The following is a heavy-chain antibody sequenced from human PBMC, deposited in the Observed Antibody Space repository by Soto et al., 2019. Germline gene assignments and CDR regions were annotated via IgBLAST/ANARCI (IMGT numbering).Heavy chain of an antibody. V-gene: IGHV3-21*01. CDR2: ISSSSSYI. J-gene: IGHJ4*02. Sequence: GGSLRLSCAASGFTFSSYSMNWVRQAPGKGLEWVSSISSSSSYIYYADSVKGRFTISRDNAKNSLYLQMNSLRAEDTAVDYCARDIGHGETRYDYWGQGTLVTVSS. CDR1: GFTFSSYS. CDR3: ARDIGHGETRYDY. D-gene: IGHD4-17*01.